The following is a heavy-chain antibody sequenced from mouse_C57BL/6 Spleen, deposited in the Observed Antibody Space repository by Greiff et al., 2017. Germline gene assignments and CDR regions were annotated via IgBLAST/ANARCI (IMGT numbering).Heavy chain of an antibody. J-gene: IGHJ2*01. D-gene: IGHD2-4*01. V-gene: IGHV7-3*01. CDR1: GFTFTDYY. Sequence: EVKLMESGGGLVQPGGSLSLSCAASGFTFTDYYMSWVRQPPGKALEWLGFIRNKANGYTTEYSASVKGLFTISRDNSQSILYLQMNALRAEDSATYYCARSYYDYPSYYFGYWGQGTTLTVAS. CDR2: IRNKANGYTT. CDR3: ARSYYDYPSYYFGY.